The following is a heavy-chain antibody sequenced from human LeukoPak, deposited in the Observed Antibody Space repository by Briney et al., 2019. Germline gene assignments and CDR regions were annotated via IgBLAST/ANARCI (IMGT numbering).Heavy chain of an antibody. CDR1: GGSFSGYY. D-gene: IGHD3-16*01. J-gene: IGHJ6*03. V-gene: IGHV4-34*01. CDR2: INHSGST. CDR3: ARVKDPGGYYYYYYMDI. Sequence: SETLSLTCAVYGGSFSGYYWSWIRQPPGKGLEWIGEINHSGSTNYNPSLKSRVTISVDTSKNQFSLKVSSVTAADTAVYYCARVKDPGGYYYYYYMDIWGKGNTVTVSS.